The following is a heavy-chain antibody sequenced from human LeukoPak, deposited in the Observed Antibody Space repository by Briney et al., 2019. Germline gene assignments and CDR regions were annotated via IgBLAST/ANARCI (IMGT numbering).Heavy chain of an antibody. CDR1: GGSISSYY. J-gene: IGHJ4*02. V-gene: IGHV4-34*01. CDR3: ARYLRGYSYGFDY. D-gene: IGHD5-18*01. Sequence: SETLSLTCTVSGGSISSYYWSWIRQPPGKGLEWIGEINHSGSTNYNPSLKSRVTISVDTSKNQFSLKLSSVTAADTAVYYCARYLRGYSYGFDYWGQGTLVTVSS. CDR2: INHSGST.